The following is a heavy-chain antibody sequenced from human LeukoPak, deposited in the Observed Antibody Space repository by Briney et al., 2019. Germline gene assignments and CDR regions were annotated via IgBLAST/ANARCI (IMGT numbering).Heavy chain of an antibody. Sequence: PSETLSLTCAVYGGSFSGYYWSWIRQPPGKGLEWIGEINHSGSTNYNPSLKSRVTMSVDTSKKQFSLKLTSLTAADTAVYYCASSKSYGGSSDYWGQGTLVTVSS. CDR1: GGSFSGYY. V-gene: IGHV4-34*01. J-gene: IGHJ4*02. CDR2: INHSGST. D-gene: IGHD1-26*01. CDR3: ASSKSYGGSSDY.